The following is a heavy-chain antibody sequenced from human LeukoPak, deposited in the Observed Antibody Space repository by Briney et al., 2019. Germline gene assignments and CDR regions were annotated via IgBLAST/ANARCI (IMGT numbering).Heavy chain of an antibody. CDR1: GFTFGDYA. V-gene: IGHV3-49*04. CDR2: NRSKAYGGTT. CDR3: TRDLCSSTSCYAPFDY. J-gene: IGHJ4*02. Sequence: GRSLRLSCTASGFTFGDYAMSWVRQAPGKGLEWVAFNRSKAYGGTTEYAASVKGRFTISRDDSKSIAYLQMNSLKTEDTAVYYCTRDLCSSTSCYAPFDYWGQGTLVTVSS. D-gene: IGHD2-2*01.